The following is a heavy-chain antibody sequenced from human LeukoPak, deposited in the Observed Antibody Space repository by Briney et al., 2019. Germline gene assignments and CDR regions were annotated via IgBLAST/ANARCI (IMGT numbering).Heavy chain of an antibody. D-gene: IGHD3-3*01. CDR2: IFYSGST. V-gene: IGHV4-59*01. CDR3: ARGTFWSGYYHDY. CDR1: GGSITTYY. Sequence: DPSETLSLTCTVSGGSITTYYWSWIRQPPGKGLEWIGFIFYSGSTNYNPSLKSRVTISLNTSKTQFSLKLSSVTAADTAVYHCARGTFWSGYYHDYWGQGTLVTVSS. J-gene: IGHJ4*02.